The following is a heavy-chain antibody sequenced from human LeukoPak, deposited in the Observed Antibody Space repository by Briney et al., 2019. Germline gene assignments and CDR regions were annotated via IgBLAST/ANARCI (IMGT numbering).Heavy chain of an antibody. CDR1: GGSFSGYY. J-gene: IGHJ6*02. CDR2: INHSGST. Sequence: SETLSLTCAVYGGSFSGYYWSWIRQPPGKGLEWIGEINHSGSTNYNPSLKSRVTISVDTSKNRFSLKLSSVTAADTAVYYCARGYCSSSSCYASYYYGMDVWGQGTTVTVSS. CDR3: ARGYCSSSSCYASYYYGMDV. D-gene: IGHD2-2*01. V-gene: IGHV4-34*01.